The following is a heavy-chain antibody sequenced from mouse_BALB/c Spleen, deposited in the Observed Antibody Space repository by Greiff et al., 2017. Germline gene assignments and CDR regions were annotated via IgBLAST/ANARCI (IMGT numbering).Heavy chain of an antibody. CDR2: ISNGGGST. CDR1: GFTFSSYT. Sequence: EVKLEESGGGLVQPGGSRKLSCAASGFTFSSYTMSWVRQTPEKRLEWVAYISNGGGSTYYPDTVKGRFTISRDNAKNTLYLQMSSLKSEDTAMYYCARQGYGTLDYWGQGTTLTVYS. D-gene: IGHD1-1*01. V-gene: IGHV5-12-2*01. CDR3: ARQGYGTLDY. J-gene: IGHJ2*01.